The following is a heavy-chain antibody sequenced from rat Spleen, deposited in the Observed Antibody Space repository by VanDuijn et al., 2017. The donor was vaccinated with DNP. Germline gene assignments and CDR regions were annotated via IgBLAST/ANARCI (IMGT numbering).Heavy chain of an antibody. D-gene: IGHD1-4*01. J-gene: IGHJ3*01. V-gene: IGHV4-2*01. Sequence: EVSLVESGGGLVQPGRSTKLSCAASGFSFHDFWMDWVRQAPGKGLEWIGEINKDSRTINYIPSLKDKFTISRDNAQNTLYLQMSKLGSEDTATYYCARDWDPGRGQGTLVTVSS. CDR2: INKDSRTI. CDR1: GFSFHDFW. CDR3: ARDWDPG.